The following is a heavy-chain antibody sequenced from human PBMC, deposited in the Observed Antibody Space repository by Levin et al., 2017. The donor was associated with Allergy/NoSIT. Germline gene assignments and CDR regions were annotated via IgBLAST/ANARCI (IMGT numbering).Heavy chain of an antibody. Sequence: GGSLRLSCAASGFTFSSYAMSWVRQAPGKGQEWVSAIYASADSIYYSDSVKGRFTISRDSSKNTLYLHMNSLRAEDTAVYYCARSSRGYGTFDYWGQGTLVTVSS. V-gene: IGHV3-23*01. CDR3: ARSSRGYGTFDY. D-gene: IGHD5-12*01. J-gene: IGHJ4*02. CDR2: IYASADSI. CDR1: GFTFSSYA.